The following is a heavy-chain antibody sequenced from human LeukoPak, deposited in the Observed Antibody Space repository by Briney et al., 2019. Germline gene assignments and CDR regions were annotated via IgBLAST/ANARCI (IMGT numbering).Heavy chain of an antibody. CDR1: GGSISNYH. V-gene: IGHV4-4*07. CDR2: IHASGST. CDR3: ARRHISSGWSFDY. Sequence: SETLSLTCTVSGGSISNYHWSWIRQPAGKGLEWIGQIHASGSTNYNPPLKSRVTVSIDTPENQLSLTIRSVTAADTAIYYCARRHISSGWSFDYWGQGTLVTVSS. D-gene: IGHD6-19*01. J-gene: IGHJ4*02.